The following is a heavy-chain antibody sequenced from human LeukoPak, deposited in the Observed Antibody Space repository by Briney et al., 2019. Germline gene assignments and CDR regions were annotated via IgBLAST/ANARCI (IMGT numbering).Heavy chain of an antibody. V-gene: IGHV1-3*01. CDR2: INAGNGNT. CDR1: GYTFTSYD. Sequence: GASVKVSCKASGYTFTSYDINWVRQATGHGFEWMGWINAGNGNTKYSQKFQGRVTITRDTSASTAYMELSSLRSEDTAVYYCARGYPAMVSAPDYWGQGTLVTVSS. CDR3: ARGYPAMVSAPDY. J-gene: IGHJ4*02. D-gene: IGHD5-18*01.